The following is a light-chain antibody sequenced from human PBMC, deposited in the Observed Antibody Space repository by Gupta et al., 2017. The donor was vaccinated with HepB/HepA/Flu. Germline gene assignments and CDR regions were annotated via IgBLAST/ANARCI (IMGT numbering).Light chain of an antibody. CDR2: DAS. J-gene: IGKJ3*01. Sequence: EIVLTQSPATLSLSPGERATLSCRVSQSVSSYLAWYQQKPGQAPRLIIYDASNSATGIPDRFSGSGYVKDFTLTSSSREHEDFAVYYGQQRSSSSTFGHGTKVDIK. V-gene: IGKV3-11*01. CDR1: QSVSSY. CDR3: QQRSSSST.